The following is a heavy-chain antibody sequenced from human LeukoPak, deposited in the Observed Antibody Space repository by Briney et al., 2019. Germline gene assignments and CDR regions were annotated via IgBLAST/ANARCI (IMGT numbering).Heavy chain of an antibody. Sequence: PSETLSLTCAVYGGSFSGYYWSWIRQPPGKGLEWIGEINHSGGTNYNPSLKSRVTISVDTSKNQFSLKLSSVTAADTAVYYCARDRDGYNQRRGDYGGQGTLVTVSS. CDR3: ARDRDGYNQRRGDY. J-gene: IGHJ4*02. CDR2: INHSGGT. V-gene: IGHV4-34*01. CDR1: GGSFSGYY. D-gene: IGHD5-24*01.